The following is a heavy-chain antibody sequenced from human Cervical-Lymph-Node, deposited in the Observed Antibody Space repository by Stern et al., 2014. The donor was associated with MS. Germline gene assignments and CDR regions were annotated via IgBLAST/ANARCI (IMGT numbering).Heavy chain of an antibody. CDR3: ARSPPYYEFWNDYYYFDY. CDR2: IDLDDDK. Sequence: QITLKESGPALVKPTQTLTLTCTFSGFSLSTSGMRVSWIRQPPGKALEWLVRIDLDDDKFYSTSLKTRLTISKDTSKNQVVLTMTNMDPVDTATYYCARSPPYYEFWNDYYYFDYWGQGTLVAVSS. D-gene: IGHD3-3*01. CDR1: GFSLSTSGMR. V-gene: IGHV2-70*04. J-gene: IGHJ4*02.